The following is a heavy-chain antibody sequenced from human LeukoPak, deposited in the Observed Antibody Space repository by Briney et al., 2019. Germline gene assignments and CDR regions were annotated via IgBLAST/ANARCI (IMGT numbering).Heavy chain of an antibody. D-gene: IGHD6-19*01. Sequence: GGSLRLSCAASGFTFSGYIMSWVPQAPGGGVGCVSRIYSDGVSTSYADSVKGRFTISRDNAQNTLYLHMESLGAQDTPVYYFARSSGYSSVWGEGTLVTVSS. CDR3: ARSSGYSSV. V-gene: IGHV3-74*01. CDR1: GFTFSGYI. CDR2: IYSDGVST. J-gene: IGHJ4*02.